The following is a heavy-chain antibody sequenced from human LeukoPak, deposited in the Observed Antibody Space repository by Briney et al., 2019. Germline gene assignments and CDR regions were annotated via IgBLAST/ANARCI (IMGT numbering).Heavy chain of an antibody. CDR1: GFTFSSYS. CDR3: ARDPAVGATMYNWFDP. J-gene: IGHJ5*02. Sequence: GGSLRLSCAASGFTFSSYSMNWVRQAPGKGLEWVSSISSSSYIYYADSVKGRFTISRDNAKNSLYLQMNSLGAEDTAVYYCARDPAVGATMYNWFDPWGQGTLVTVSS. D-gene: IGHD1-26*01. CDR2: ISSSSYI. V-gene: IGHV3-21*01.